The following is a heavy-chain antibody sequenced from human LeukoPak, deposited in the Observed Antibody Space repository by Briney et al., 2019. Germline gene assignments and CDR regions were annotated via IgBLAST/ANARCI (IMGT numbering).Heavy chain of an antibody. CDR2: ISYDGSNK. J-gene: IGHJ4*02. V-gene: IGHV3-30*18. CDR3: AKTARRTTVTTCYFDY. Sequence: GVSLRLSCAASGFTFSSYGMHWVRQAPGKGLEWVAVISYDGSNKYYADSVKGRFTISRDNSKNTLYLQMNSLRAEDTAVYYCAKTARRTTVTTCYFDYWGQGALVTVS. CDR1: GFTFSSYG. D-gene: IGHD4-17*01.